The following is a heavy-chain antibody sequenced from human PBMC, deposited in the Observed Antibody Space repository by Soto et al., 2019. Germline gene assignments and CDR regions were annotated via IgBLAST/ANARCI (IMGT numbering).Heavy chain of an antibody. D-gene: IGHD2-8*01. CDR2: ITSSSDAT. CDR1: GFTFSSYS. CDR3: ARDDQWAFDY. Sequence: GESLKISCAASGFTFSSYSMNWVRQAPGKGLEWLSYITSSSDATFYADSVKGRFTISRDHAKNSLYLQMNSLRAEDTAVYFCARDDQWAFDYWGQGTLVTVSS. J-gene: IGHJ4*02. V-gene: IGHV3-48*01.